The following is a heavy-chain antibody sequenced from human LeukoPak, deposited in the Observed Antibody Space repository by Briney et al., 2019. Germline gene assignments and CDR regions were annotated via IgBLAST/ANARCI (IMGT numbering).Heavy chain of an antibody. Sequence: GGSLRRSCAASGFSFGSHPMNWVRQAPGKGLEWVSGLTGSGDYTYYIDSVQGRFTISRDNAKNTLYLQMNSLRAEDTAVYYCAMDAAVKDSWGQGTLVTVSS. J-gene: IGHJ4*02. V-gene: IGHV3-23*01. CDR3: AMDAAVKDS. CDR1: GFSFGSHP. CDR2: LTGSGDYT. D-gene: IGHD4-17*01.